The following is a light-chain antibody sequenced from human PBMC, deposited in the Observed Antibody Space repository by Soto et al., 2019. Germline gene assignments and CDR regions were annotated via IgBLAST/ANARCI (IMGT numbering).Light chain of an antibody. CDR2: AVS. J-gene: IGKJ5*01. V-gene: IGKV1-13*02. Sequence: AIQLTQSPSSLSASVGDRVTITCRASQDVRGALAWYQQKPGKAPKILIYAVSVLESGVPTRFSGSGSGTDFTLTITSLQPVDFATYYCQQFNRYPLTFGKGTRLEIK. CDR1: QDVRGA. CDR3: QQFNRYPLT.